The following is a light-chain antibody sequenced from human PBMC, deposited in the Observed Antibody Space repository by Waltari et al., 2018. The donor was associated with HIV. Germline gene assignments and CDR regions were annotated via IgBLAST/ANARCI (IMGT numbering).Light chain of an antibody. CDR1: RSNLGSNP. Sequence: QSVLTPPPSASGPPGHTVTTSCSRIRSNLGSNPVNWYQQLPGTAPKLLIYSNNQRPSGVPDRFSGSKSGTSASLAISGLQSEDEADYYCAAWDDSLNGPVFGGGTKLTVL. CDR3: AAWDDSLNGPV. J-gene: IGLJ3*02. CDR2: SNN. V-gene: IGLV1-44*01.